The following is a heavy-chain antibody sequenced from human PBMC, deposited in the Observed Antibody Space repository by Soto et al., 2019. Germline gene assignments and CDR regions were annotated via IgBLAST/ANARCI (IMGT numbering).Heavy chain of an antibody. D-gene: IGHD6-13*01. Sequence: QVQLQESGPGLVKPSQTLSLTCTVSGGSIRSCGYYWSWIRQHPGKGLEWIGYIYYSGRTDYNPSLNSRVTISVDTSKNQYSLKLSSVTAADTTVYYCARVFSDSSSFFDPWGQGTLVTVSS. CDR1: GGSIRSCGYY. J-gene: IGHJ5*02. CDR2: IYYSGRT. V-gene: IGHV4-31*03. CDR3: ARVFSDSSSFFDP.